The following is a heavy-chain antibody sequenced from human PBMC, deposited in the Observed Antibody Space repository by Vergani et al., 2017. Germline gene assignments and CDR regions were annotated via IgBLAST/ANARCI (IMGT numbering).Heavy chain of an antibody. V-gene: IGHV1-46*01. CDR3: AAATGATTFFVAHETETKYYYYGMDV. CDR2: INPSGGST. Sequence: QVQLVQSGAEVKKPGASVKVSCKASGYTFTSYYMHWVRQAPGQGLEWMGIINPSGGSTSYAQKFQGRVTMTRDTSTSTVYMELSSLRSEDTAVYYCAAATGATTFFVAHETETKYYYYGMDVWGQGTTVTVSS. CDR1: GYTFTSYY. J-gene: IGHJ6*02. D-gene: IGHD1-26*01.